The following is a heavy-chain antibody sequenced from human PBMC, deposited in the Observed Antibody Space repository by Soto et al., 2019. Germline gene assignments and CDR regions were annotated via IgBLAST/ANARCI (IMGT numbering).Heavy chain of an antibody. D-gene: IGHD3-22*01. CDR1: GYTFTGYY. CDR2: INPNSGGT. V-gene: IGHV1-2*04. J-gene: IGHJ6*02. CDR3: ARYRPPGYYDSSGYPYGMDV. Sequence: GASVKVSCKASGYTFTGYYMHWVRQAPGQGLEWMGWINPNSGGTNYAQKFQGWVTMTRDTSISTAYMELSRLRSDDTAVYYCARYRPPGYYDSSGYPYGMDVWGQGTTVTVSS.